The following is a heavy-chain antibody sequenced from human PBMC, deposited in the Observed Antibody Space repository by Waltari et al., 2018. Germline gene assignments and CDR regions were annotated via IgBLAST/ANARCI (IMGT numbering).Heavy chain of an antibody. CDR1: GEPFLGSF. J-gene: IGHJ4*01. CDR2: IHYSGST. V-gene: IGHV4-34*01. D-gene: IGHD2-21*01. CDR3: ARYGEVPASYFFDH. Sequence: QVQLHQWGAGQLKPSETLSPTCAVPGEPFLGSFWSWFRQSPGKGLEWLGSIHYSGSTNYNPTLESRLSLSVDKTKKQFSLKLTSVTAADAALYFCARYGEVPASYFFDHWGQGTLVTVSA.